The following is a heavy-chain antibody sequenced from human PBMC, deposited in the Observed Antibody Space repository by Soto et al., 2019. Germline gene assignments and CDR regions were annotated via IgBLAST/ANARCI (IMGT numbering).Heavy chain of an antibody. CDR2: IWSDGSDK. CDR3: ARDTWLKDRMPPFDC. Sequence: VRSLRRSCVASGSYCTGRDMHWVRQARCKGLEWVAVIWSDGSDKYYTDYVRGRFTISRDNSENILYLQMNSLRIEDAAGYFRARDTWLKDRMPPFDCWAQAALLTTYS. J-gene: IGHJ4*02. V-gene: IGHV3-33*01. CDR1: GSYCTGRD. D-gene: IGHD5-18*01.